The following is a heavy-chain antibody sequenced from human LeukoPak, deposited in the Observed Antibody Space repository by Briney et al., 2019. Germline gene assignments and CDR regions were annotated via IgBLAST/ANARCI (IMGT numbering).Heavy chain of an antibody. J-gene: IGHJ4*02. D-gene: IGHD4-17*01. V-gene: IGHV3-74*01. CDR3: ARDPRIYTVLTPFDF. CDR1: GFGLNSYW. Sequence: GSLRLSCAGSGFGLNSYWMHWVRQAPGKGLEWVSGIKTDGSITTYADSVRGRFTISRDNDKNTLYLQMNSLRAEDTAVYYCARDPRIYTVLTPFDFWGQGTLVTVSS. CDR2: IKTDGSIT.